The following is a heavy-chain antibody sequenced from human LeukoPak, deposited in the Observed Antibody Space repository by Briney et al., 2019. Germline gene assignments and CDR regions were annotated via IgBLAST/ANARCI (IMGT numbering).Heavy chain of an antibody. V-gene: IGHV1-69*13. CDR1: GVTFSSYA. CDR2: IIPIFGTA. CDR3: ARESCDP. Sequence: SVKVSCKASGVTFSSYAISWVRQAPGPGLEWMGGIIPIFGTANYAQKFQGRVTITADESTSTAYMELSSLRSEDTAVYYCARESCDPWGQGTLVTVSS. J-gene: IGHJ5*02.